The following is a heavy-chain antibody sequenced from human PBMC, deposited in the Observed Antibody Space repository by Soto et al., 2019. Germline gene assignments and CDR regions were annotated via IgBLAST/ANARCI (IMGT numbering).Heavy chain of an antibody. D-gene: IGHD6-19*01. V-gene: IGHV1-46*03. Sequence: QVQLVQSGAEVKKPGASVKGSCKASGYTFTDYHNHWVRQAPGQGLEWVGIINAGGGSATYTQKFQGRVTMTRDTSTSTVYMELSSLTSEDTAVYDCARTLAGAGTDYWGQGTLVTVSS. CDR2: INAGGGSA. CDR1: GYTFTDYH. CDR3: ARTLAGAGTDY. J-gene: IGHJ4*02.